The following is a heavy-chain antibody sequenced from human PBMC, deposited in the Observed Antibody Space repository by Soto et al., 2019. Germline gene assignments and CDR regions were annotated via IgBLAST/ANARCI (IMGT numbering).Heavy chain of an antibody. CDR3: AGQTFTIAAASYGRSNWFDP. V-gene: IGHV4-39*01. Sequence: KTSETLSLTCSASGGSITSSSHFWGWVRQPPGKGLEWIGTIYFTGNTYYTPSLKSRLTMSIDTSKNESSLRLNSVTAADTAVYYCAGQTFTIAAASYGRSNWFDPWGPGTLVTVSS. D-gene: IGHD6-25*01. CDR1: GGSITSSSHF. J-gene: IGHJ5*02. CDR2: IYFTGNT.